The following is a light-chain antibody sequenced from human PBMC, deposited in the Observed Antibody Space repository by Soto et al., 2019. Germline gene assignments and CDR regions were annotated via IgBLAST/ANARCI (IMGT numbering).Light chain of an antibody. Sequence: IVLTQSPGTLSLSPGERATLSCRASQSISSSNLAWYQQKPGQAPRLLLYGAYNRAAGIPDRFSGSGSGTDFTLTISRMEPEDFVVYYCHQYGRSPDWDRWTFGQGTKVEVK. V-gene: IGKV3-20*01. J-gene: IGKJ1*01. CDR2: GAY. CDR1: QSISSSN. CDR3: HQYGRSPDWDRWT.